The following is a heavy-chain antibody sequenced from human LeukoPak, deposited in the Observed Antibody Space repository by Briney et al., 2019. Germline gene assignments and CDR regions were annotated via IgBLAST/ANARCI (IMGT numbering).Heavy chain of an antibody. CDR2: IYYSGST. V-gene: IGHV4-59*06. D-gene: IGHD3-3*01. CDR1: GGSISSYY. J-gene: IGHJ4*02. Sequence: SETLSLTCTVSGGSISSYYWSWIRQHPGKGLEWIGYIYYSGSTYYNPSLKSRVTISVDTSKNQFSLKLSSVTAADTAVYYCARADNRNYDFWSFDYWGQGTLVTVSS. CDR3: ARADNRNYDFWSFDY.